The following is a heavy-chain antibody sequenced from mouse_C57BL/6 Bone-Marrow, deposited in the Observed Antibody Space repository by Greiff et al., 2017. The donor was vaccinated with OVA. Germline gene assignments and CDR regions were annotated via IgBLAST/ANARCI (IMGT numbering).Heavy chain of an antibody. V-gene: IGHV5-17*01. Sequence: EVKLVESGGGLVKPGGSLILSCAASGFTFSDYGMHWVRQAPEKGLEWVAYISSGSSTIYYADTVKGRFTISSNNDKNTLFLQMHSLRSEDTAMYYCARWYYYGQGTLVTVSA. CDR1: GFTFSDYG. D-gene: IGHD1-1*02. J-gene: IGHJ3*01. CDR3: ARWYY. CDR2: ISSGSSTI.